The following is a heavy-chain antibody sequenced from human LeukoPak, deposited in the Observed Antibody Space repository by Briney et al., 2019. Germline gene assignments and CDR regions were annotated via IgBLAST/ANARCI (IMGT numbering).Heavy chain of an antibody. CDR1: GGSFSGYY. D-gene: IGHD5-18*01. V-gene: IGHV4-34*01. Sequence: SETLSLTCAVYGGSFSGYYWRWLRQPPGKGLEWIGEIKHSGSTNYNPSLKSRVTISVDTSKTQFSLKLSSVTAADTAVYYCARGRDTAMVPYYYYYYMDVWGKGTTVTVSS. CDR3: ARGRDTAMVPYYYYYYMDV. J-gene: IGHJ6*03. CDR2: IKHSGST.